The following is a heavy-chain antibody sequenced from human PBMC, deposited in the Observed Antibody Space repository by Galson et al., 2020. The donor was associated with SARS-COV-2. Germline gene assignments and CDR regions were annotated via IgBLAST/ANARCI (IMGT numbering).Heavy chain of an antibody. V-gene: IGHV3-23*01. Sequence: ESLKTPCESPGFPYRHYAMRWVGQAPAKGRAWVSTIGPSGRSTHIADSVQGRFTVSRDNSKNTVNLQMNSLGAEDTAVYYSAPEARVTTGYAYWGQGTLVTVSS. J-gene: IGHJ4*01. CDR3: APEARVTTGYAY. CDR2: IGPSGRST. D-gene: IGHD4-17*01. CDR1: GFPYRHYA.